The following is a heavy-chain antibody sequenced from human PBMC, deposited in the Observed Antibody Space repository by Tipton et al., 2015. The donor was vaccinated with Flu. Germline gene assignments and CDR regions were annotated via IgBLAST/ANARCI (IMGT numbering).Heavy chain of an antibody. CDR2: ISSSGSRI. D-gene: IGHD3-3*01. Sequence: GSLRLSCAASGFTFSHYYMGWIRQAPGKGLEWVSYISSSGSRIYYADSVKGRFTISRDNAKSSLYLQMNSLRAEDTAVYYCARDHPPSITVLGEITDYFGMDVWGQGTTVTVSS. CDR1: GFTFSHYY. V-gene: IGHV3-11*01. J-gene: IGHJ6*02. CDR3: ARDHPPSITVLGEITDYFGMDV.